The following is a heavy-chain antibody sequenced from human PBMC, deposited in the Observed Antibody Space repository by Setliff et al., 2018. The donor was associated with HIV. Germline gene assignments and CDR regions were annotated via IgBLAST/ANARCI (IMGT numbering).Heavy chain of an antibody. CDR3: AKGAGFYGDYTFDY. V-gene: IGHV4-59*11. J-gene: IGHJ4*02. CDR1: GASITSHY. D-gene: IGHD4-17*01. Sequence: PSETRSLTCTVSGASITSHYWSWIRQSPGRELEWIGYIYSTGSTNYNPSLQSRVSISMDASKNKFSLKVTSVTSADTAVYYCAKGAGFYGDYTFDYWGQGNLVTVSS. CDR2: IYSTGST.